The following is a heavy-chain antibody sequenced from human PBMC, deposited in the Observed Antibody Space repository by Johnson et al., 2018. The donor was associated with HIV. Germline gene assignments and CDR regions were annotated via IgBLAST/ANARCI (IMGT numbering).Heavy chain of an antibody. J-gene: IGHJ3*02. CDR2: IYGGGST. CDR1: GFAVSSKT. CDR3: ARDHLRCAFDI. V-gene: IGHV3-53*05. Sequence: VQLVETGGGLIQPGGSLRLSCAASGFAVSSKTMSWVRQAPGKGLEWVSLIYGGGSTFYADSVKGRFTISKDNSKNTLYLQMNSLRAEDTAVYYCARDHLRCAFDIWGQGTMVTVSS. D-gene: IGHD4-17*01.